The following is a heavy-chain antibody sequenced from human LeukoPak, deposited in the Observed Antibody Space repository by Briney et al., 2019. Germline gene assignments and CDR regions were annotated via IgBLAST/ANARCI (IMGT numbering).Heavy chain of an antibody. V-gene: IGHV1-2*02. Sequence: GASVKVSCKASGYTFTGYYMHWVRQAPGQGLEWMGWINPNSGGTNYAQKFQGRVTMTRDTSISTAYMELSRLRSDDTAVYYCARDVFAHEAYYDSDYWGQGTLVTVSS. D-gene: IGHD3-22*01. CDR1: GYTFTGYY. CDR3: ARDVFAHEAYYDSDY. CDR2: INPNSGGT. J-gene: IGHJ4*02.